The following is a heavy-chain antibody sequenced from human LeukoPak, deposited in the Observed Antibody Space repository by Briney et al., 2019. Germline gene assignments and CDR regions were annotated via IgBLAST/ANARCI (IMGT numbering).Heavy chain of an antibody. V-gene: IGHV4-31*03. CDR2: IYYSGST. J-gene: IGHJ4*02. D-gene: IGHD3-3*01. CDR1: GDSINSAAYY. Sequence: PSQTLSLTCTVSGDSINSAAYYWSWIRQHPGKGLGWIGYIYYSGSTSYNPSLQSRVTISIDTSKNQFSLKLSSVTAADTAVYYCARDNDFRSGYYSFDFWGRGTLVTASS. CDR3: ARDNDFRSGYYSFDF.